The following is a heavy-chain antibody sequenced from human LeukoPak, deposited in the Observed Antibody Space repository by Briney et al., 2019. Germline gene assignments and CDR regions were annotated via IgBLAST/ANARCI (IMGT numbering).Heavy chain of an antibody. CDR2: INSDGSST. D-gene: IGHD1-26*01. V-gene: IGHV3-74*01. CDR1: GFTFSRDW. CDR3: ARALGSYFDY. Sequence: GGSLRFSCAASGFTFSRDWMHWVRQAPGKGLVWVSRINSDGSSTNYADSMKGRFTISRDNAKNTLFLQMNSLRAEDTAVYYCARALGSYFDYWGQGTLVTVSS. J-gene: IGHJ4*02.